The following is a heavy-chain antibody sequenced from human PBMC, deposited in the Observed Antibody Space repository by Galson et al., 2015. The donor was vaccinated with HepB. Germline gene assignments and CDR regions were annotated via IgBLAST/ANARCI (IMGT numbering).Heavy chain of an antibody. CDR1: GYTLTSYD. D-gene: IGHD3-3*01. CDR2: MNPNSGNT. J-gene: IGHJ3*02. CDR3: ATQYYDFWSGYYIPMTDAFDI. V-gene: IGHV1-8*01. Sequence: SVKVSCKASGYTLTSYDINWVRQAPGQGLEWMGWMNPNSGNTGYAQKFQGRVTMTRDTSISTAYMELSSLRSEDTAVYYCATQYYDFWSGYYIPMTDAFDIWGQGTMVTVSS.